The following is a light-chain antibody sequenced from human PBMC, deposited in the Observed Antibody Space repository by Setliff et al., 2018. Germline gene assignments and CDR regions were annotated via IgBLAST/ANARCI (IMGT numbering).Light chain of an antibody. CDR2: DVS. CDR3: SSYTTSNTVI. J-gene: IGLJ2*01. CDR1: SSDVGTYKY. V-gene: IGLV2-14*01. Sequence: QSVLTQPASVSGSPGQSITISCTGTSSDVGTYKYVSWYQQNPGQAPKLMIYDVSNRPSGVSIRFSGSKSGNTASLTISGLQAEDEADYYCSSYTTSNTVIFGGGTK.